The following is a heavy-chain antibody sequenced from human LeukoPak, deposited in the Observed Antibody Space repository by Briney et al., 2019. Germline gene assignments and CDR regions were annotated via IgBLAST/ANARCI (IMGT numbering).Heavy chain of an antibody. CDR1: GYSFTSFY. D-gene: IGHD3-10*01. J-gene: IGHJ4*02. Sequence: GESLKISCKGSGYSFTSFYIGWVRQMPGKGLEWLGIIWPGDSETRYSPPFQGQVTISADKSISTTYLQWSSLKASDTAMYYCARHQGFYSDSGISHWGQGTLVTVSS. CDR2: IWPGDSET. V-gene: IGHV5-51*01. CDR3: ARHQGFYSDSGISH.